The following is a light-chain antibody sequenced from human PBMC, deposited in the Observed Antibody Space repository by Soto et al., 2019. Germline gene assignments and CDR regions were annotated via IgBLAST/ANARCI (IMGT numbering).Light chain of an antibody. CDR2: EAS. V-gene: IGKV3-15*01. CDR1: QSVNSN. CDR3: EQYNNWTLT. J-gene: IGKJ4*01. Sequence: EIVMTQSPATLSVSPGERATLSCRASQSVNSNLAWYQQKRGQAPRLLIYEASSRATGIPARFSASGSGTEFTLTISSLQSEDFAVYYCEQYNNWTLTFGGGTNVEIK.